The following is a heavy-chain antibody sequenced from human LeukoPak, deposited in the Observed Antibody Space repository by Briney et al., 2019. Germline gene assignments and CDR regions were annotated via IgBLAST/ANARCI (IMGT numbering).Heavy chain of an antibody. J-gene: IGHJ5*02. D-gene: IGHD6-13*01. Sequence: KPSETLSLTCAVYGGSFSGYYWSWIRQPPGKGLEWIGEINHSGSTNYNPSLKSRVTISVDTSKNQFSLKLSSVTAADTAVYYCARGLLSEYSSSWYRTSGWFDPWGQGTLVTVSS. CDR1: GGSFSGYY. CDR3: ARGLLSEYSSSWYRTSGWFDP. V-gene: IGHV4-34*01. CDR2: INHSGST.